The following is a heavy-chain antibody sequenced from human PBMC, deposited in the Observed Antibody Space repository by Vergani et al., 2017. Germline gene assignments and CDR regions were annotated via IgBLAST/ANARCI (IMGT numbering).Heavy chain of an antibody. CDR1: GGSISSGGYY. V-gene: IGHV4-31*03. Sequence: QVQLQESGPGLVKPSQTLSLTCTVSGGSISSGGYYWSWIRQHPGKGLEWIGYIYYSGRTYYNPSLKSRVTISVDTSKNQFSLKLSSVTAADTAVYYCARGGNSGYDLGYYYYYMDVWGKGTTVTVSS. CDR2: IYYSGRT. D-gene: IGHD5-12*01. J-gene: IGHJ6*03. CDR3: ARGGNSGYDLGYYYYYMDV.